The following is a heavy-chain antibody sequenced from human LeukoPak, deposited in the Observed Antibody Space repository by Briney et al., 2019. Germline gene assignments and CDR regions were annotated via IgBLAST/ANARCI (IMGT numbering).Heavy chain of an antibody. Sequence: ASVKVSCKXSGYTFTGYYMHWVRQAPGQGLEGMGRINPNSGGTNYAQKFQGRVTMTRDTSISTAYMELSRLRSDDTAVYYCAREDFDWLFIDYWGQGTLVTVSS. CDR2: INPNSGGT. CDR3: AREDFDWLFIDY. V-gene: IGHV1-2*06. J-gene: IGHJ4*02. CDR1: GYTFTGYY. D-gene: IGHD3-9*01.